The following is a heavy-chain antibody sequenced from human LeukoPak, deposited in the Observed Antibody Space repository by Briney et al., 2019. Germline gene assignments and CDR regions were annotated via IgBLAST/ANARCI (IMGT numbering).Heavy chain of an antibody. CDR2: ISGSGGST. D-gene: IGHD3-22*01. CDR3: AKNKYYYDSSGYWSDY. Sequence: GGPLRLFCAASGFPFSSYAMSWVRQAPGKGLEWVSAISGSGGSTYYADSVKGRFTISRDNSKNTLYLQMNSLRAEDTAVYYCAKNKYYYDSSGYWSDYWGQGTLVTVSS. J-gene: IGHJ4*02. V-gene: IGHV3-23*01. CDR1: GFPFSSYA.